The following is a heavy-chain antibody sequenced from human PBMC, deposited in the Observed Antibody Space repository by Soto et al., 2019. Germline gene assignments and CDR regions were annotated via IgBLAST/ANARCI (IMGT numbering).Heavy chain of an antibody. V-gene: IGHV1-18*01. CDR2: ISLYSDVT. D-gene: IGHD2-2*01. CDR3: ARVVPGAEAWFGP. CDR1: GYTFSNYG. Sequence: QVQLVQSGGEVKRPGASVKVSCKTSGYTFSNYGITWVRQAPGQPLEWLGRISLYSDVTNYAQKFQGRVSMTTDTSTTTACMELRSLRSDDTAVYYCARVVPGAEAWFGPWGQGTLVTVSS. J-gene: IGHJ5*02.